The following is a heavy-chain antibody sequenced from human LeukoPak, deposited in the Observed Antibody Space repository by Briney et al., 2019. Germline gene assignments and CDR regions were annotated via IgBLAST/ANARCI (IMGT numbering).Heavy chain of an antibody. J-gene: IGHJ3*02. Sequence: SETESLTCTVSGGSISSSSYYWGWIRQPPGKGLEWFGSIYYSGSTYYNPSLKSRVTISVDTSKNQFTLKLSSVTAADPAVYYCARPYQLLDAFDIWGQGTMVTVSS. V-gene: IGHV4-39*06. CDR2: IYYSGST. CDR3: ARPYQLLDAFDI. CDR1: GGSISSSSYY. D-gene: IGHD2-2*01.